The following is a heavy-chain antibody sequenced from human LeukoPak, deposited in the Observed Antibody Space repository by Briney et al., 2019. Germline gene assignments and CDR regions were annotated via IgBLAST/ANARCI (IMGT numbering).Heavy chain of an antibody. CDR3: ARGYSYGHDAFDI. V-gene: IGHV3-30*14. Sequence: GGSLRLSCAASGFTFSNYAMHWVRQAPGKGLEWLAVISYDGNRKDFADSVKGRFTISRDNSKNTLYLQMNSLRAEDTAVYYCARGYSYGHDAFDIWGQGTMVTVSS. J-gene: IGHJ3*02. D-gene: IGHD5-18*01. CDR1: GFTFSNYA. CDR2: ISYDGNRK.